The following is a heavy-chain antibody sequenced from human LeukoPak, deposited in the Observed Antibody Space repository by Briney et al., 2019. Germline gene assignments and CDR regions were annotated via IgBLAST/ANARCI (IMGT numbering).Heavy chain of an antibody. V-gene: IGHV3-48*03. J-gene: IGHJ4*02. CDR3: ARDLGGGGDFLPIH. CDR1: GFTFSSFE. D-gene: IGHD2-21*02. Sequence: PGGSLRLSCAASGFTFSSFEMNWVRQAPGKGLEWISYIDSRGSTIYYADSVKGRFTISRDNAKNSLYMQMNSLRAEDTAVYYCARDLGGGGDFLPIHWGQGTLVTVSS. CDR2: IDSRGSTI.